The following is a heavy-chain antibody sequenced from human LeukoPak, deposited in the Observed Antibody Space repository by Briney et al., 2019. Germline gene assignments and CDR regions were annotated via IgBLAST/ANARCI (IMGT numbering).Heavy chain of an antibody. CDR1: GFTFSSYA. D-gene: IGHD1-26*01. CDR2: IIGSGGST. CDR3: AKRDSSGSYEGDY. V-gene: IGHV3-23*01. J-gene: IGHJ4*02. Sequence: GGSLRLSCAASGFTFSSYAMSWVRQAPGKGLEWVSGIIGSGGSTHYADSVKGRFTISRDNSKNTLYLQMNSLRAEDTAVYYCAKRDSSGSYEGDYWGQGTLVTVSS.